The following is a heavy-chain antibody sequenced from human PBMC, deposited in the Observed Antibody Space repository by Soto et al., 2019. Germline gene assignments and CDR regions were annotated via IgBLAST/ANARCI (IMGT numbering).Heavy chain of an antibody. V-gene: IGHV4-34*02. Sequence: QVHLQQWGAGLLKPSETLSLTCGVYGGSLRGSYWSWIRQHPGKALEWLGKVTHSGSTTFNPSLTSRASVSVDASAYQFSLNLTSVTAAATAVYFCARGHIPVYGPVPHCFDSWGQGTLVTVSS. CDR3: ARGHIPVYGPVPHCFDS. CDR1: GGSLRGSY. J-gene: IGHJ4*02. D-gene: IGHD2-21*01. CDR2: VTHSGST.